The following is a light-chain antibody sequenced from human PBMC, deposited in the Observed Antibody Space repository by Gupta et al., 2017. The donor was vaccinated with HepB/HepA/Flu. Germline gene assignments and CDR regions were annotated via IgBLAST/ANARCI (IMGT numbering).Light chain of an antibody. V-gene: IGLV1-40*01. CDR2: GNS. J-gene: IGLJ1*01. Sequence: QSVLTQPPSVSGAPGQRVTISCTGSSSNIGAGYDVHWYQQLPGTAPKLLIYGNSSRPSGVPDRFSGSKSGTSASLAITGLQAEDEADYYCQSYDSSLSAHVFGTGTKVTVL. CDR3: QSYDSSLSAHV. CDR1: SSNIGAGYD.